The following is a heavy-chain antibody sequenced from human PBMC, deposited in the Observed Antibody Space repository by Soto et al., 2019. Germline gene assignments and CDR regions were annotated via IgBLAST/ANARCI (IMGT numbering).Heavy chain of an antibody. J-gene: IGHJ4*02. CDR3: VRVVAIPGYPDN. D-gene: IGHD5-12*01. V-gene: IGHV1-69*12. CDR1: GGTFSSYA. Sequence: QVQLVQSGAEVRQPASSVKVSCKTSGGTFSSYAISWVRQAPGQGLEWMGGIVPIVDTSTYAQKFQGRVTITAPESTRIAYRELSRVTSDDTAIYYCVRVVAIPGYPDNWGQATLVTVSS. CDR2: IVPIVDTS.